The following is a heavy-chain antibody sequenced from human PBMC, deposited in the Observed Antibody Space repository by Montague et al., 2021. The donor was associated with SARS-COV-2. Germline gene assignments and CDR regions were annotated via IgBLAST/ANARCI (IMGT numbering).Heavy chain of an antibody. V-gene: IGHV2-5*02. CDR2: IYWXXXK. CDR1: GFSITTSTMG. J-gene: IGHJ4*02. D-gene: IGHD3-10*01. CDR3: VHYASGSYYFHY. Sequence: PALVTPTQTLTLTCTFSGFSITTSTMGVGWIRQPPGKALEWLALIYWXXXKRFSPSLKSRLTITKDIFKDQVVLRMTNMDPVDTATYYCVHYASGSYYFHYWGQGTLVTVSS.